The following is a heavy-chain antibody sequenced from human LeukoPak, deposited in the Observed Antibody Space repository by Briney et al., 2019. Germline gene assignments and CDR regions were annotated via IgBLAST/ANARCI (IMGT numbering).Heavy chain of an antibody. J-gene: IGHJ6*03. CDR3: ARVLSKVTTNYYYYYMDV. CDR2: ISSSGSTI. V-gene: IGHV3-11*01. D-gene: IGHD4-17*01. Sequence: PGGSLRLSCAASGFTFSDYYMSWIRQAPGKGLEWVSYISSSGSTIYYADSVKGRFTISRDNSKNTLYLQMNSLRAEDTAVYYCARVLSKVTTNYYYYYMDVWGKGTTVTISS. CDR1: GFTFSDYY.